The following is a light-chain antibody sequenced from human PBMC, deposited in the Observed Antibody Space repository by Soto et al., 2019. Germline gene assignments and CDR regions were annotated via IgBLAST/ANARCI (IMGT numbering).Light chain of an antibody. CDR2: EVT. V-gene: IGLV2-8*01. J-gene: IGLJ2*01. Sequence: QSALTQPPSASGCPGQSVTISCTGSSSDVGGYNYVSWYQHHPGKAPKLMIYEVTKRPSGVPDRFSGSKSGNTASLTVSGLQDEDEADYFCSSYAGSSVVFGGGTKLTVL. CDR1: SSDVGGYNY. CDR3: SSYAGSSVV.